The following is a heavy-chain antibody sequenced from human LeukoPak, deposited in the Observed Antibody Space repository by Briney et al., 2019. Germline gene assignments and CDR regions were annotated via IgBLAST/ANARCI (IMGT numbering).Heavy chain of an antibody. CDR1: GGTFSKYA. CDR2: IIPIFRTT. D-gene: IGHD1-26*01. CDR3: ALEEWELLFDY. Sequence: ASVKVSCKASGGTFSKYAFSWVRQAPGQGLEWMGGIIPIFRTTKYAQKFQGRVTITADESTTTAYMELSSLRSEDTALYYCALEEWELLFDYWGQGTLVTVSS. J-gene: IGHJ4*02. V-gene: IGHV1-69*13.